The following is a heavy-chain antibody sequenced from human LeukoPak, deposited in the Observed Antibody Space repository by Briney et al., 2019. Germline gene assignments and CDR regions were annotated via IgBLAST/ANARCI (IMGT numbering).Heavy chain of an antibody. Sequence: GGSLRLSCAASGFVSDDSDMHWVRQAPGKGLGWVSVISGDGRTFYADSVKGRFTISRDNSKNSLHLQMNSLSTEDTAFYYCTKAISGWYYFNYWGQGTLVTVSS. CDR2: ISGDGRT. J-gene: IGHJ4*02. D-gene: IGHD6-19*01. CDR1: GFVSDDSD. V-gene: IGHV3-43*02. CDR3: TKAISGWYYFNY.